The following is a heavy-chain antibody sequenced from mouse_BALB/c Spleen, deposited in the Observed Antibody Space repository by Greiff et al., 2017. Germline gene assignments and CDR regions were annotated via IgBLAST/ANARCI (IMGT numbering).Heavy chain of an antibody. CDR3: ARWGSLFDY. CDR2: INPYNDGT. V-gene: IGHV1-14*01. CDR1: GYTFTSYA. Sequence: EVQLVESGPELVKPGTSVKMSCKASGYTFTSYAMHWVKQKPGQGLEWIGYINPYNDGTNYNEKFKGKATLTSDKSSSTAYMELSSLTSEDSAVYYCARWGSLFDYWGQGTTLTVSS. J-gene: IGHJ2*01.